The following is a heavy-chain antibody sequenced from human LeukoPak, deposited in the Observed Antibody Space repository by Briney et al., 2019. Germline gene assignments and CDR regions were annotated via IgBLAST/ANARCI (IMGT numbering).Heavy chain of an antibody. CDR3: ARAIHCSTTSCRGAFDI. CDR1: GGSISSYY. J-gene: IGHJ3*02. Sequence: SETLSLTCTVSGGSISSYYWSWIRQPPGKGLEWIGYIYYSGSTNYNPSLKSRVTISVDTSKNQFSLKLSSVTAADTAVYYCARAIHCSTTSCRGAFDIWGQGTMVTVSS. D-gene: IGHD2-2*01. V-gene: IGHV4-59*08. CDR2: IYYSGST.